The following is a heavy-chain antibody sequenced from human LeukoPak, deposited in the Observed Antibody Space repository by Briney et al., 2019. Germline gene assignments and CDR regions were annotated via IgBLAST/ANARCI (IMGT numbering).Heavy chain of an antibody. V-gene: IGHV3-64D*06. CDR3: VRGTGY. J-gene: IGHJ4*02. CDR2: ISSNGDNT. Sequence: HTGGSLRLSCSVSGFTFSTYVMHWVRQAPGKGLEYVSAISSNGDNTYYADSVKGRFTISRGSSKNTLYLQMSSLRADDTAVYYCVRGTGYWGQGTLVTVSS. CDR1: GFTFSTYV.